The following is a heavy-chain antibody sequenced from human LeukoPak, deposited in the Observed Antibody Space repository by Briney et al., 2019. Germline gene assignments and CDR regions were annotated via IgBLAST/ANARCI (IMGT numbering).Heavy chain of an antibody. CDR1: GASISSESYY. CDR2: IYYSGST. J-gene: IGHJ6*03. CDR3: ARDYSEGDYYYNYYMDV. D-gene: IGHD3-10*01. Sequence: SETLSLTCTVAGASISSESYYWGWIRQPPGKGLEWIGSIYYSGSTYYNPSLRSRVTISVDTSKNQFSLKLSSVAAADTAVYYCARDYSEGDYYYNYYMDVWGKGTTVAISS. V-gene: IGHV4-39*01.